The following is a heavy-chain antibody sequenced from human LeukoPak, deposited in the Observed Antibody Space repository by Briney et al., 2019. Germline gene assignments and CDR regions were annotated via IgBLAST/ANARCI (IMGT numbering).Heavy chain of an antibody. CDR2: IIPIFGTA. CDR3: ARVRRSERYCSSTSCYQTAFDI. Sequence: ASVKVSCKASGYTFTGYYMHWVRQAPGQGLEWMGWIIPIFGTANYAQKFQGRVTITADESTSTAYMELSSLRSEDTAVYYCARVRRSERYCSSTSCYQTAFDIWGQGTMVTVSS. D-gene: IGHD2-2*01. V-gene: IGHV1-69*13. J-gene: IGHJ3*02. CDR1: GYTFTGYY.